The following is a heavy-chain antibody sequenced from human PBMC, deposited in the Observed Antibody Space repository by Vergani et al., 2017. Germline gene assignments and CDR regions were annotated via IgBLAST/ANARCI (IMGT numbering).Heavy chain of an antibody. V-gene: IGHV4-30-2*01. Sequence: QVQLQQWGAGLLKPSQTLSLTCAVSGGSISSGGYSWSWIRQPPGKGLEWIGYIYHSGSTYYNPSLKSRVTISVDRSKNQFSLKLSSVTAADTAVYYCARFDIVGENWFDPWGQGTLVTVSS. D-gene: IGHD2-15*01. CDR2: IYHSGST. J-gene: IGHJ5*02. CDR1: GGSISSGGYS. CDR3: ARFDIVGENWFDP.